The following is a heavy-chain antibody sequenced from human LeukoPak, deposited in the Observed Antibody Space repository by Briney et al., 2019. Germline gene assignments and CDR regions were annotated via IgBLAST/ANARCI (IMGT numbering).Heavy chain of an antibody. CDR2: IYPGDSDT. Sequence: KPGEPLKISCKGSGYSFTSYCIAWVRQMPGKGLEWMGIIYPGDSDTRYSPSYQGKVTISADRSISTAYMQWSSLKASDTAVYYCARQGALVATTSVDYWGQGTLVTVS. CDR1: GYSFTSYC. CDR3: ARQGALVATTSVDY. V-gene: IGHV5-51*01. D-gene: IGHD5-12*01. J-gene: IGHJ4*02.